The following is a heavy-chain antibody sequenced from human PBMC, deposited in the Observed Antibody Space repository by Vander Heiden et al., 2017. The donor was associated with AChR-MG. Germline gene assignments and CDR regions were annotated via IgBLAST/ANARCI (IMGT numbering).Heavy chain of an antibody. CDR3: AARGSAGAQWRVGNDAFDI. J-gene: IGHJ3*02. CDR2: IVVGSGNT. Sequence: QMQLVQSGPEVKKPGTSVKVSCKASGFTFTSSAVEWVRQARGQRLEWIGWIVVGSGNTNYAQKFQERGTITRDMSTSTAYMELRSLRSEETAVYYCAARGSAGAQWRVGNDAFDIWGQGTMVTVSS. D-gene: IGHD6-19*01. V-gene: IGHV1-58*01. CDR1: GFTFTSSA.